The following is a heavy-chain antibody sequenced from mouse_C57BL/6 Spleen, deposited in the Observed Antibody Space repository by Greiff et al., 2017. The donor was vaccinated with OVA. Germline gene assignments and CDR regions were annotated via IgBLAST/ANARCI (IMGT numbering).Heavy chain of an antibody. J-gene: IGHJ2*01. V-gene: IGHV1-9*01. CDR1: GYTFTGYW. D-gene: IGHD1-1*01. Sequence: VKLMESGAELMKPGASVKLSCKATGYTFTGYWIEWVKQRPGHGLEWIGEILPGSGSTNYNEKFKGKATFTADTSSNTAYMQLSSLTTEDSAIYYCARSYYYGSSYRTLFDYWGQGTTLTVSS. CDR2: ILPGSGST. CDR3: ARSYYYGSSYRTLFDY.